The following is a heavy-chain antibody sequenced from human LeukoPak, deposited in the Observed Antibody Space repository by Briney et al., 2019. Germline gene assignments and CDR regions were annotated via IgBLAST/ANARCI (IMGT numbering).Heavy chain of an antibody. J-gene: IGHJ4*02. D-gene: IGHD3-22*01. CDR2: IYSDGNT. V-gene: IGHV3-66*01. CDR3: ARVAYYDSSGYYSPFDY. CDR1: GFTFRSYW. Sequence: GGSLRLSCAASGFTFRSYWMHWVRQVPGEGLEWVSFIYSDGNTYYADSVKGRFTISRDNSKNTLYLQMNSLRAEDTAVYYCARVAYYDSSGYYSPFDYWGQGTLVTVSS.